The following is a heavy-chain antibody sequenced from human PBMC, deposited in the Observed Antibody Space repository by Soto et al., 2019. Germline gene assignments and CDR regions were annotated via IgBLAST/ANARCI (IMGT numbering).Heavy chain of an antibody. Sequence: SETLSLTCTVSGGSISSGGYYWSWIRQHPGKGLEWIGYISYSGNTYYNPSLKSRVTTSVDTSNNQFSLNLYSMTAADTAIFYCARALSYDYDSSGYFAFFDSWGQGTLVTAPQ. J-gene: IGHJ4*02. CDR1: GGSISSGGYY. D-gene: IGHD3-22*01. CDR2: ISYSGNT. V-gene: IGHV4-31*03. CDR3: ARALSYDYDSSGYFAFFDS.